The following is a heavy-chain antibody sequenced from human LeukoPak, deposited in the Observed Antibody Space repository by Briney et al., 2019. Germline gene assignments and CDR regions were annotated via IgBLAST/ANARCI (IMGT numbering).Heavy chain of an antibody. Sequence: SETPSLTCTVSGGSISSYYWSWIRQPAGKGLEWIGRIYTSGSTNYNPSLKSRVTMSVDTSKNQFSLKLSSVTAADTAVYYCARERITMVRGVMGYFDYWGQGTLVTVSS. D-gene: IGHD3-10*01. V-gene: IGHV4-4*07. CDR1: GGSISSYY. J-gene: IGHJ4*02. CDR2: IYTSGST. CDR3: ARERITMVRGVMGYFDY.